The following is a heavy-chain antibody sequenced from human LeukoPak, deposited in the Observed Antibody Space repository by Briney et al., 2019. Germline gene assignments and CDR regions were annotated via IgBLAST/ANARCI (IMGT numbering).Heavy chain of an antibody. D-gene: IGHD3-9*01. V-gene: IGHV3-23*01. J-gene: IGHJ5*02. CDR3: ARAPGDILTGHPWFDP. CDR1: GFTFSRLA. CDR2: ISASGP. Sequence: PGGSLRLSCAASGFTFSRLAMTWVRQAPGKGLEWVSTISASGPYYADAVRGRFTISRDNSRNTLSLQMDSLRAEDTAVYYCARAPGDILTGHPWFDPWGQGTLVTVSS.